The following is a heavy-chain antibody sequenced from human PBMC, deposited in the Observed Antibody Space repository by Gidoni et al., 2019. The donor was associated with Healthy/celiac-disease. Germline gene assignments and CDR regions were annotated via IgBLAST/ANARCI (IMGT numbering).Heavy chain of an antibody. J-gene: IGHJ4*02. CDR3: ARVPPGIGYGSGGSCYSGPWDY. CDR2: IIPILGIA. Sequence: QVKLVQSGAEVKKPGSSVKVSCKASGGTFSSYAISWVRPASGKGLEWMGRIIPILGIANYARKFQGRVTITADKSTSTAYMELSSLRSEDTAVYYCARVPPGIGYGSGGSCYSGPWDYWGQGTLVTVSS. D-gene: IGHD2-15*01. CDR1: GGTFSSYA. V-gene: IGHV1-69*04.